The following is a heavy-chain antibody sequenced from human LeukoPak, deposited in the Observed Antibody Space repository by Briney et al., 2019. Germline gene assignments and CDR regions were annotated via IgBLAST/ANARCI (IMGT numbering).Heavy chain of an antibody. Sequence: SETLSLTCTGSGGSISSSSYYWGWIRQPPGKGLEWIGTIFHSGSTYYNPSLKSRVTISVDTSKNQFSLKLSSVTAADTAVYYCARRPYSSSSGLATYMDVWGKGTTVTVSS. CDR1: GGSISSSSYY. CDR2: IFHSGST. J-gene: IGHJ6*03. D-gene: IGHD6-6*01. CDR3: ARRPYSSSSGLATYMDV. V-gene: IGHV4-39*01.